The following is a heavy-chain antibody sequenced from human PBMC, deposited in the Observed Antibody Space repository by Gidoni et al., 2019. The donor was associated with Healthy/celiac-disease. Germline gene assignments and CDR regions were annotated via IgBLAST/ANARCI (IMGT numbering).Heavy chain of an antibody. CDR2: LYYSGSN. D-gene: IGHD6-13*01. Sequence: VQLQESGPGLVKPSQTLSLTCTFSGGSISSGGYYWSWIRQHPGKGLAWIGYLYYSGSNYDNPSLKSRVTISVDTSKNQFSLKLSSVTAADTAVYYCARAHSEQLVRSYYYGMDVWGQGTTVTVSS. V-gene: IGHV4-31*03. J-gene: IGHJ6*02. CDR1: GGSISSGGYY. CDR3: ARAHSEQLVRSYYYGMDV.